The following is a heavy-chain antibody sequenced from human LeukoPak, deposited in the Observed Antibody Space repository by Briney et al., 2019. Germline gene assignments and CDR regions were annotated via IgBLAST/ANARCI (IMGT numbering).Heavy chain of an antibody. CDR2: IYSNGST. J-gene: IGHJ4*02. V-gene: IGHV4-4*07. Sequence: SETLSLTCSVSGASIRHNYWNWIRQPAGQGLEWIGLIYSNGSTKYNPSLNSRVTLSVDTSKNQFSLKLTSVTAADTAVYYCARGPMTYYYGSSASPPRLNYYFDSWGLGALVTVPS. CDR1: GASIRHNY. CDR3: ARGPMTYYYGSSASPPRLNYYFDS. D-gene: IGHD3-22*01.